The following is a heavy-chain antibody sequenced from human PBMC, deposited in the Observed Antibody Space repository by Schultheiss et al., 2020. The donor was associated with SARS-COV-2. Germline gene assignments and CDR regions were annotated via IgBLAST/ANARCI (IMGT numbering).Heavy chain of an antibody. CDR2: FDPEDGET. J-gene: IGHJ4*02. CDR1: GYTLTELS. CDR3: ATDSPYSSSWYYY. Sequence: GESLKISCKVSGYTLTELSMHWVRQAPGKGLEWMGGFDPEDGETIYAQKFQGRVTMTEDTSTDTAYMELSSLRSEDTAVYYCATDSPYSSSWYYYWGQGTLVTVSS. V-gene: IGHV1-24*01. D-gene: IGHD6-13*01.